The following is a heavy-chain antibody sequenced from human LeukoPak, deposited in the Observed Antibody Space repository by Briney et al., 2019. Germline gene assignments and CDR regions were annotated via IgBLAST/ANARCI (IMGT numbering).Heavy chain of an antibody. CDR3: ARVAPNWFDP. CDR1: GFTFSDYY. J-gene: IGHJ5*02. D-gene: IGHD2-21*01. V-gene: IGHV3-11*04. CDR2: VSSSGSTI. Sequence: GGPLRLSCAASGFTFSDYYMSWIRLAPGKGLEWVSYVSSSGSTINYADSVKGRFTISGDNAKKSLYLQMNSLRAEDTAVYYCARVAPNWFDPWGQGTLVTVSS.